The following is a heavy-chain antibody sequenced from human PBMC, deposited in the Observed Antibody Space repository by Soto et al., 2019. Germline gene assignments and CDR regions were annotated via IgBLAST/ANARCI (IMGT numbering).Heavy chain of an antibody. D-gene: IGHD2-2*01. Sequence: ASVKVSCKASGYSFTSYGISWVRQAPGQGLEWMGWISAYNGNTNYEQKLQGRVTMTTDTSTSTAYMELRSLRSDDTAVYYCARVRCSSTSCYFGEDYYNYGLDFRGQGTTVTVSS. CDR2: ISAYNGNT. CDR3: ARVRCSSTSCYFGEDYYNYGLDF. J-gene: IGHJ6*02. V-gene: IGHV1-18*04. CDR1: GYSFTSYG.